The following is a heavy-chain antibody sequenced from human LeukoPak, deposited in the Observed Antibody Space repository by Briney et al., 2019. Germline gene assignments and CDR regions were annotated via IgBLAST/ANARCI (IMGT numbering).Heavy chain of an antibody. CDR2: AYYGGST. CDR3: ARGFGGYSNFDF. Sequence: SETLSLTCTVSGGSFSSFYWSWIRQPPGKGLEWIGYAYYGGSTNYSPSLKSRVTISVDTSKNQFSLNLSSVTAADTAVYYCARGFGGYSNFDFWGQGILVTVSS. D-gene: IGHD5-12*01. J-gene: IGHJ4*02. V-gene: IGHV4-59*08. CDR1: GGSFSSFY.